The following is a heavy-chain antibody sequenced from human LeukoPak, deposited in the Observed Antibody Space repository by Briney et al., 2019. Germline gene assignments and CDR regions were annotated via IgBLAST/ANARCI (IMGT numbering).Heavy chain of an antibody. D-gene: IGHD6-19*01. V-gene: IGHV4-59*12. J-gene: IGHJ4*02. CDR3: ARGKGYSSGWYFDY. Sequence: PSETLSLTCTVSGGSISSYYWSWIRQPPGKGLEWIGYIYYSGSTYYNSSLKSRVTISVDTSKNQFSLKLSSVTAADTAVYYCARGKGYSSGWYFDYWGQGTLVTVSS. CDR1: GGSISSYY. CDR2: IYYSGST.